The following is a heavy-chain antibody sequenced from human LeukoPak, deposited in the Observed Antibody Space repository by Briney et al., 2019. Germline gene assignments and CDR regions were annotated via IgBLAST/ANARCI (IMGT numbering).Heavy chain of an antibody. CDR1: GGSFSGYY. CDR2: INHSGST. V-gene: IGHV4-34*01. J-gene: IGHJ6*03. CDR3: ARGRGDSSSWYSYYYYYMDV. Sequence: KPSETLSLTCAVYGGSFSGYYWSWIRQPPGLGLEWIGEINHSGSTNYNPSLKSRVTISVDTSKNQFSLKLSSVTAADTAVYYCARGRGDSSSWYSYYYYYMDVWGKGTTVTVSS. D-gene: IGHD6-13*01.